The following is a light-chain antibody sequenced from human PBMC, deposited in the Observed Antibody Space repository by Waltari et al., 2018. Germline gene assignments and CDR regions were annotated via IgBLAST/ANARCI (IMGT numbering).Light chain of an antibody. Sequence: QAVVTQEPSLTVSPGGTVTLTCGSTTGAVTSGHYPYWFQQKPGQAPRTLIYDTSNKHSWTPARFSGSLLGGKAALTLSGAQPEDEAEYSCLLYYGGARVFGGGTRLTVL. CDR3: LLYYGGARV. CDR2: DTS. J-gene: IGLJ3*02. CDR1: TGAVTSGHY. V-gene: IGLV7-46*01.